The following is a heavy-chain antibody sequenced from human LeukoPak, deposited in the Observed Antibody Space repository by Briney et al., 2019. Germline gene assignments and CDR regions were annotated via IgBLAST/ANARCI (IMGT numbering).Heavy chain of an antibody. CDR1: GGTFSSYA. Sequence: ASVKVSCKASGGTFSSYAISWVRQAPGQGLEWMGGIIPIFGTANYAQKFQGRVTITADESTSTAYMELSSLRSEDTAVYYCARVLRHFDWLFHPLDYWGQGTLVTVSS. D-gene: IGHD3-9*01. J-gene: IGHJ4*02. CDR2: IIPIFGTA. CDR3: ARVLRHFDWLFHPLDY. V-gene: IGHV1-69*13.